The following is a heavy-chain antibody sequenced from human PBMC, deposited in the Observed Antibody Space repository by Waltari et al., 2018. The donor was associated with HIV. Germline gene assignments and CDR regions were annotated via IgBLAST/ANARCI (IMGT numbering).Heavy chain of an antibody. CDR1: GFTFKIAW. CDR2: IKSKSDGEAV. J-gene: IGHJ4*02. CDR3: TRKAFSGSYYDS. Sequence: EVQLVESGGGLVKPGGSLRLSCVGSGFTFKIAWKNWVRQATGKGLCGVGRIKSKSDGEAVGYGDPVRGRVSISRDDSQNTVFLQMNSLKTEDTAVYYCTRKAFSGSYYDSWGQGALVTVSS. D-gene: IGHD1-26*01. V-gene: IGHV3-15*01.